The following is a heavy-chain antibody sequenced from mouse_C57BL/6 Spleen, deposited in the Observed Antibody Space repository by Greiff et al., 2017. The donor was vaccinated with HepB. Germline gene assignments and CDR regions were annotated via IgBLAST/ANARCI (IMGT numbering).Heavy chain of an antibody. Sequence: EVKLMESGGGLVKPGGSLKLSCAASGFTFSDYGMHWVRQAPEKGLEWVAYISSGSSTIYYADTVKGRFTISRDNAKNTLFLQMTSLRSEDTAMYYCARNYDYAMGYWGQGTSVTVSS. CDR1: GFTFSDYG. D-gene: IGHD1-1*01. CDR3: ARNYDYAMGY. CDR2: ISSGSSTI. J-gene: IGHJ4*01. V-gene: IGHV5-17*01.